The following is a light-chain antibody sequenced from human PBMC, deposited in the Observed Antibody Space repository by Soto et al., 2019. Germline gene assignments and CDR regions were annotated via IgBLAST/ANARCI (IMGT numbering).Light chain of an antibody. CDR2: DAS. J-gene: IGKJ2*01. CDR3: QQYSTYSYT. V-gene: IGKV1-5*01. Sequence: DIQMTQSPSTLSASVGDRVTITCRASQSISTWLAWYQQKPGKAPKLLIYDASSLESRAPSRFSGSGSGTEFTLTISGLRPDDFATYYCQQYSTYSYTFGQGTKLVIK. CDR1: QSISTW.